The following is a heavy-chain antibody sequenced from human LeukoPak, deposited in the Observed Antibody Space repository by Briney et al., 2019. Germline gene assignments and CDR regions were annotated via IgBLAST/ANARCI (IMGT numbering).Heavy chain of an antibody. CDR2: IYPGDSDT. J-gene: IGHJ4*02. CDR3: ARHDSAGGFDF. V-gene: IGHV5-51*01. CDR1: GYTFINYW. D-gene: IGHD1-14*01. Sequence: GESLKISCKVSGYTFINYWIGWVRQMPGKGLEWIGIIYPGDSDTRYSPSFQGQVTISADKSISTAYLQWSSLKASDTAMYYCARHDSAGGFDFWGQGTLVTVSS.